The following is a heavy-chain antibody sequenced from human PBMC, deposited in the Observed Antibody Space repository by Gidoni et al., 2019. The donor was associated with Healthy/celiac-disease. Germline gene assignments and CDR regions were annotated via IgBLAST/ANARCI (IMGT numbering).Heavy chain of an antibody. CDR1: GGSISSGSYY. J-gene: IGHJ4*02. Sequence: QVQLQESGPGLVKPSQTLSLTCTVSGGSISSGSYYWSWIRQPAGKGLEWIGRIYTSGSTNYNPSLKSRVTISVDTSKNQFSLKLSSVTAADTAVYYCARERSLRWLNTGEYYFDYWGQGTLVTVSS. CDR3: ARERSLRWLNTGEYYFDY. CDR2: IYTSGST. V-gene: IGHV4-61*02. D-gene: IGHD3-10*01.